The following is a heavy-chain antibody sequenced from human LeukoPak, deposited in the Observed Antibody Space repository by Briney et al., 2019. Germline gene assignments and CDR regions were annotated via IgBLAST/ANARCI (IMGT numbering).Heavy chain of an antibody. CDR3: ARDDENSSGYYQYFQH. J-gene: IGHJ1*01. CDR1: GGTFSSYA. V-gene: IGHV1-69*13. CDR2: IIPIFSTA. Sequence: ASVKVSCKASGGTFSSYAISWVRQAPGQGLEWMGGIIPIFSTANYAQKFQGRVTITADESTSTAYMELSSLRSEDTAVYYCARDDENSSGYYQYFQHWGQGTLVTVSS. D-gene: IGHD3-22*01.